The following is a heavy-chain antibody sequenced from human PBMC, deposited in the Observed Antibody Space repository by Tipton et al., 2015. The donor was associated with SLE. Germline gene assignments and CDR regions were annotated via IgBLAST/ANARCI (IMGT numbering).Heavy chain of an antibody. V-gene: IGHV3-11*04. CDR1: GFTFSDYY. CDR3: APYDYTSYYGMDV. J-gene: IGHJ6*02. Sequence: SLRLSCAASGFTFSDYYMTWIRQAPGKGLEWVSYISSSGSPIYYADSVKGRFTISRDNAKNSLYLQMNSLRAEDTAVYYCAPYDYTSYYGMDVWGQGTTVTVSS. CDR2: ISSSGSPI. D-gene: IGHD4-11*01.